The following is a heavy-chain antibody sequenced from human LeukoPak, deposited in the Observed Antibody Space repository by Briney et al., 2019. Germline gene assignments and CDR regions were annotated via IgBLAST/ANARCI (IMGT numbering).Heavy chain of an antibody. D-gene: IGHD6-13*01. J-gene: IGHJ5*02. CDR1: GGSISSGDYY. CDR3: ARVARYSSSWYWFDP. CDR2: IYYSGST. V-gene: IGHV4-31*03. Sequence: SQTLSLTCTVSGGSISSGDYYWSWIRQHPGKGLEWIGYIYYSGSTYYNPSLKSRVTISVDTSNNQFSLNLSSVTAADTAAYYCARVARYSSSWYWFDPWGQGILVTVSS.